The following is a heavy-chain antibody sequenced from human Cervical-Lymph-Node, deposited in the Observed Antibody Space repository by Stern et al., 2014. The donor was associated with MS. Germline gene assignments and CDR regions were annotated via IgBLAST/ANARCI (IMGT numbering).Heavy chain of an antibody. Sequence: QLQLQESGPGLVKPSETLSLTCTVSGGSISRSSYYWGWIRKPPGKGLEWIGRIYNSGSTYYNPSLKSRVTISVDTSKNQFSRKLSSVTAADTAVYYCARQNLNTVTHGCFDYWGQGTLVTFSS. CDR3: ARQNLNTVTHGCFDY. CDR2: IYNSGST. CDR1: GGSISRSSYY. V-gene: IGHV4-39*01. D-gene: IGHD4-17*01. J-gene: IGHJ4*02.